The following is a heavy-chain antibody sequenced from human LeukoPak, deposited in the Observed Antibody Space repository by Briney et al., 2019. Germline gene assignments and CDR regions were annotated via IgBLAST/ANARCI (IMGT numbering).Heavy chain of an antibody. Sequence: ASVKVSCKVSGYTLTELSMHWVRQAPGKGLEWMGGFDPEDGETIYAQKFQGRVTMTEDTSTDTAYMELSSLRSEDTAVYYCEKELRYFDWLLRGGGEYFDYWGQGTLVTVSS. V-gene: IGHV1-24*01. D-gene: IGHD3-9*01. CDR2: FDPEDGET. J-gene: IGHJ4*02. CDR1: GYTLTELS. CDR3: EKELRYFDWLLRGGGEYFDY.